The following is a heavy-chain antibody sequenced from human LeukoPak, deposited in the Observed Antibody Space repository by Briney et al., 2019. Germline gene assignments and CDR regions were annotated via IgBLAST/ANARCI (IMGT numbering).Heavy chain of an antibody. CDR2: IRYDESNK. CDR3: ARDERHYFDY. CDR1: GYTFSGYY. Sequence: GASLKLSCKASGYTFSGYYMHWVRQAPGKGLEWMAVIRYDESNKYYAETVQGRFTISRDNSKNTLYMQMNSLRAEDKAVYYCARDERHYFDYWGQGTLVTVSS. V-gene: IGHV3-33*01. J-gene: IGHJ4*02.